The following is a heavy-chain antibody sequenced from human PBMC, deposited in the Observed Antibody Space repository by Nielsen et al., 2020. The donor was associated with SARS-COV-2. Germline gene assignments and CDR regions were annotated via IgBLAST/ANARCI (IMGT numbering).Heavy chain of an antibody. Sequence: SETLSLTCTVSGGSTSSYYWSWIRQPPGKGLEWIGEINHSGSTNYNPSLKSRVTISVDKSKNQFSLKLSSVTAADTAVYYCAREYGLVISYYYGMDVWGQGTTVTVSS. V-gene: IGHV4-34*01. CDR3: AREYGLVISYYYGMDV. CDR1: GGSTSSYY. CDR2: INHSGST. D-gene: IGHD3/OR15-3a*01. J-gene: IGHJ6*02.